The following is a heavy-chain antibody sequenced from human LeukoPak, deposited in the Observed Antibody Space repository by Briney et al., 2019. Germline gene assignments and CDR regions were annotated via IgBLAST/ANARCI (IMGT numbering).Heavy chain of an antibody. CDR2: ISSSSSYI. J-gene: IGHJ6*02. Sequence: GGSLRLSCAGSGFTFSSYSMNWVRQAPGKGLEWVSSISSSSSYIYYADSVKGRFTISRDNAKNSLYLQMNSLRAEDTAVYYCARDSHHKYYYDSSGYYPSNYYYYYGMDVWGQGTTVTVSS. D-gene: IGHD3-22*01. CDR1: GFTFSSYS. CDR3: ARDSHHKYYYDSSGYYPSNYYYYYGMDV. V-gene: IGHV3-21*01.